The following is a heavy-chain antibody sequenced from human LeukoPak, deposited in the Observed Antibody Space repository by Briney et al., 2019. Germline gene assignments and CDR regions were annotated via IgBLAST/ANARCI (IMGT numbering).Heavy chain of an antibody. D-gene: IGHD5-12*01. CDR3: VRGRLPLSFDY. CDR1: GFTFSSYS. V-gene: IGHV3-48*04. J-gene: IGHJ4*02. CDR2: ISSSSSTI. Sequence: GGSLRLSCAASGFTFSSYSMNWVRQAPGKGLEWVSYISSSSSTIYYADSVKGRFTISRDNAKNSLYLQMNSLRAEDTAVYYCVRGRLPLSFDYWGQGTLVTVSS.